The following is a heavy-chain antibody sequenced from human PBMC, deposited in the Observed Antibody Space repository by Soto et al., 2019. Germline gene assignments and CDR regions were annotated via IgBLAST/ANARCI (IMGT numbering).Heavy chain of an antibody. J-gene: IGHJ5*02. D-gene: IGHD3-22*01. V-gene: IGHV4-39*01. CDR2: IYYSGST. CDR3: ARLQEDSRGYYDEDWRAGWFYP. Sequence: QLQLQESGPGLVKPSETLSLTCTVSGGSLSSSSYYWGWLRQPPGKGLEWIGRIYYSGSTYYNPSIKSRVTISVDQSTKQYSLQLSSLTAADTAVYYCARLQEDSRGYYDEDWRAGWFYPLGKGSLVTVSS. CDR1: GGSLSSSSYY.